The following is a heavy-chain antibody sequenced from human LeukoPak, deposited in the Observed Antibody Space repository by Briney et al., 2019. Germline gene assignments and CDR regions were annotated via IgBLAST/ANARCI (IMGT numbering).Heavy chain of an antibody. CDR2: INHSGST. Sequence: SETLSLTCTISGGSVSDYYWSWIRQPPGKGLEWIGEINHSGSTNYNPSLKSRVTISVDTSKNQFSLKLSSVTAADTAVYYCARDAAGTLFSAWGQGTLVTVSS. CDR3: ARDAAGTLFSA. CDR1: GGSVSDYY. V-gene: IGHV4-34*01. D-gene: IGHD6-19*01. J-gene: IGHJ5*02.